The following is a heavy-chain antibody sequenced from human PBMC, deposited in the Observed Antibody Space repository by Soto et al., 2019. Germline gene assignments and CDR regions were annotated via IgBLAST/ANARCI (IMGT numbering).Heavy chain of an antibody. CDR1: GFTFSAYW. CDR2: VYGDGSGI. V-gene: IGHV3-74*01. Sequence: EVQLVESGGGLVQPGGSLRLSCAASGFTFSAYWMHWVRQAPGKGLVWVSRVYGDGSGIGYADSVKGRFTISRDNAKNTLYLQMNSLRAEDTAIYYCAGEGRGYSYGNDALDIWGQGTMVTVSS. CDR3: AGEGRGYSYGNDALDI. J-gene: IGHJ3*02. D-gene: IGHD5-18*01.